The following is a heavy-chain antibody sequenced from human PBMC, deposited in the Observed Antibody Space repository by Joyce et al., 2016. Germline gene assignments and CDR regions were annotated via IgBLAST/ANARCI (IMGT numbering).Heavy chain of an antibody. Sequence: EVQLVQSGAEVKKPGESLKISCKGSGNSFTSYWIGWVRQMPGKGREWMGIVYPAYSDTRYSPSFQGQVTISADKSIRTAYLQWNSLKASDTAMYFCARQREQWLDYWGQGTPVTVSS. CDR2: VYPAYSDT. J-gene: IGHJ4*02. CDR3: ARQREQWLDY. V-gene: IGHV5-51*01. CDR1: GNSFTSYW. D-gene: IGHD6-19*01.